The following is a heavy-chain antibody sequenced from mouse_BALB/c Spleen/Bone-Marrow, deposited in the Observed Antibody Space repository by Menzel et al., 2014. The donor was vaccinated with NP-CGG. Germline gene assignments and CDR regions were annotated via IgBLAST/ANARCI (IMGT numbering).Heavy chain of an antibody. CDR2: ILPGSGST. V-gene: IGHV1-9*01. CDR1: GYTFSRYW. J-gene: IGHJ1*01. CDR3: ARWGYGSSYVGYFDV. D-gene: IGHD1-1*01. Sequence: VQLQQSEAELMKPGASVKISCKATGYTFSRYWIEWVKQRPGHGLEWIGEILPGSGSTNYNEKFKGKATFTADTSSNTAYMQLSSLTSEDSAVYYCARWGYGSSYVGYFDVWGAGTTVTVSS.